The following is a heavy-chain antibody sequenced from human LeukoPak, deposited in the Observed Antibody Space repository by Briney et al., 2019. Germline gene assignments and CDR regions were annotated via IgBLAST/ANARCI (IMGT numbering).Heavy chain of an antibody. D-gene: IGHD3-10*01. Sequence: GGSLRLSCAASGFTFSSYWMSWVRQAPGKGLEWVANIKQDGSEKYYVDSVKGRFTISRDNAKNSLYLQMNSLRAEDTAVYYCARDRRDHGQLFDYWGQGTLVTVSS. V-gene: IGHV3-7*01. CDR3: ARDRRDHGQLFDY. CDR1: GFTFSSYW. J-gene: IGHJ4*02. CDR2: IKQDGSEK.